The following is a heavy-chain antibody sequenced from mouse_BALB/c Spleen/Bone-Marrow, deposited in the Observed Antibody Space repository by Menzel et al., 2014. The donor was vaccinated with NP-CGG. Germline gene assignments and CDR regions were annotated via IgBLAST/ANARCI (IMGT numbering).Heavy chain of an antibody. V-gene: IGHV7-3*02. D-gene: IGHD1-1*01. CDR1: GFTFTDYY. J-gene: IGHJ2*01. CDR2: IRNKAYGYTT. CDR3: AREMGGLLCDS. Sequence: EVQVVESGGGLVQPGGSLRLSCATSGFTFTDYYMNWVRQPPGKALEWLAFIRNKAYGYTTEYSASVKGRFTISRDNSQNILYLQMNTLRAEDRATYYCAREMGGLLCDSWGQGAT.